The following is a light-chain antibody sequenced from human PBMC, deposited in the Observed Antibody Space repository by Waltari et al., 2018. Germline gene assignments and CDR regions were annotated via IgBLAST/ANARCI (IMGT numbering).Light chain of an antibody. CDR1: QSVSSSY. Sequence: EIVLTQSPGTLSLSPGDRATLSCRASQSVSSSYLAWYQQKPGPAPRLLMYGVYYRAAGIPDRFSGSGSGTDFTLTISRLEPEDFAVYYCQQYGGSPPFTFGPGTKVDI. CDR2: GVY. CDR3: QQYGGSPPFT. V-gene: IGKV3-20*01. J-gene: IGKJ3*01.